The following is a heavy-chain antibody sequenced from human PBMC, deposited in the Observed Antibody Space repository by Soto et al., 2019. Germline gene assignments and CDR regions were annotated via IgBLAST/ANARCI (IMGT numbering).Heavy chain of an antibody. CDR2: IYPGDSDT. CDR3: ARLVSGWNWDY. D-gene: IGHD1-7*01. CDR1: GYRFTNQW. V-gene: IGHV5-51*03. Sequence: EVQLVQSGAEVKKPGESLKISCKASGYRFTNQWIGWVCQMPGEGLEWMGIIYPGDSDTRYSPSFQGQVTISADKSITTAYLQWSSLKASDTAMYYCARLVSGWNWDYWGQGTLVTVSS. J-gene: IGHJ4*02.